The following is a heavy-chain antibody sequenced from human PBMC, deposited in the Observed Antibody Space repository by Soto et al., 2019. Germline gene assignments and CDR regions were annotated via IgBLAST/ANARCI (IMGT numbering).Heavy chain of an antibody. CDR3: ARDLSGGPDPYGMDV. J-gene: IGHJ6*02. V-gene: IGHV4-39*07. Sequence: SETLSLTCTVSGGSISSSSYYWGWIRQPPGKGLEWIGSIYYSGSTYYNPSLKSRVTISVDTSKNQFSLKLSSVTAADTAVYYCARDLSGGPDPYGMDVWGQGTTVTVSS. CDR2: IYYSGST. CDR1: GGSISSSSYY. D-gene: IGHD6-25*01.